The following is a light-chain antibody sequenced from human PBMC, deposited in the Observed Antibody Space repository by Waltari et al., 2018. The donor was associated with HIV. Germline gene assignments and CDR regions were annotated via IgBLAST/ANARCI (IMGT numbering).Light chain of an antibody. Sequence: QSALTQPASVSGSPGQSITISCIGSSNDVGDYNPVAWYQQHPDKAPKLLIYDVTNRPPGVSNLFSCSKSGNTASLAISGLQAEDEADYFCTAYKYSTRSYVFGTGTKVTVL. CDR2: DVT. V-gene: IGLV2-14*03. J-gene: IGLJ1*01. CDR3: TAYKYSTRSYV. CDR1: SNDVGDYNP.